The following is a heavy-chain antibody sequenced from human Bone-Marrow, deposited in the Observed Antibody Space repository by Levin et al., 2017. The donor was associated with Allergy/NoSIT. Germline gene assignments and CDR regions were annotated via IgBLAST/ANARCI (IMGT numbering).Heavy chain of an antibody. J-gene: IGHJ6*02. CDR3: ARDKSEAVMYSFFYGMDV. D-gene: IGHD2/OR15-2a*01. Sequence: SCSASGFDFSQYGIHWVRQAPGKGLEWVAAISRDGTATYDGDSVKGRLSMSKDNAKNTLYLEVSSLRPDDAGIYYCARDKSEAVMYSFFYGMDVWGQGASVTVSS. CDR1: GFDFSQYG. CDR2: ISRDGTAT. V-gene: IGHV3-30-3*01.